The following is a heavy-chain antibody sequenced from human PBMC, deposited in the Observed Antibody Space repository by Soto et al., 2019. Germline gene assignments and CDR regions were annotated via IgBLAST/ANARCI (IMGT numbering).Heavy chain of an antibody. V-gene: IGHV3-64*01. D-gene: IGHD6-6*01. CDR3: AGRARPDFYYMDV. CDR1: GFTLSGYG. J-gene: IGHJ6*03. CDR2: ISSNGVGT. Sequence: EVQLAESVGGLAQPGGSLRLSCAASGFTLSGYGMDWVRQAPGKGLEYVSGISSNGVGTYYANSVQGRFTISRDNSKNTVYLPMGSLRAEDMAVYYCAGRARPDFYYMDVWGKGTTVTDSS.